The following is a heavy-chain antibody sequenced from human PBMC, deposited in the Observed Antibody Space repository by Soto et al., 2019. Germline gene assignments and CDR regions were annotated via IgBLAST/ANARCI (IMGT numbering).Heavy chain of an antibody. D-gene: IGHD6-19*01. V-gene: IGHV1-24*01. Sequence: QVHLVQSGAEVKKPGAAVKVSCKVSGYTLSELSMHWVRQAPGGGLGRVGGRVSEHFETVYAQRLQGRVIMTEDTATGTGYMELSSLRSEDMDVYYCSSVSSSGYYYHGMDVWGLGTTVIVSS. CDR2: RVSEHFET. J-gene: IGHJ6*02. CDR1: GYTLSELS. CDR3: SSVSSSGYYYHGMDV.